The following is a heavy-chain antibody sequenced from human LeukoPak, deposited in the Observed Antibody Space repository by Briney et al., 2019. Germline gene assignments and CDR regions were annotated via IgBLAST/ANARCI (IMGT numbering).Heavy chain of an antibody. V-gene: IGHV1-2*02. CDR3: ARENYCSSTSCPIDY. CDR1: GYTFTGYY. Sequence: ASVKVSCKASGYTFTGYYMHWVRQAPGQGLGWMGWINPNSGGTNYAQKFQGRVTMTRDTSISTAYMELSRLRSDDTAVYYCARENYCSSTSCPIDYWGQGTLVTVSS. D-gene: IGHD2-2*01. CDR2: INPNSGGT. J-gene: IGHJ4*02.